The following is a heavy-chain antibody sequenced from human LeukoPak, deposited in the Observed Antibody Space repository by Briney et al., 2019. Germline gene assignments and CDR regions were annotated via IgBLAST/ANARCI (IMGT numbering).Heavy chain of an antibody. D-gene: IGHD3-16*01. Sequence: GGSLRLSCAASGFAFSSYGMHWVRQAPGKGLEWVAVIWYDGSNKYYADSVKGRFTISRDNSKNTLYLQMNSLRAEDTAVYYCAREDGSGGFDYWGQGTLVTVSS. V-gene: IGHV3-33*01. CDR2: IWYDGSNK. CDR1: GFAFSSYG. J-gene: IGHJ4*02. CDR3: AREDGSGGFDY.